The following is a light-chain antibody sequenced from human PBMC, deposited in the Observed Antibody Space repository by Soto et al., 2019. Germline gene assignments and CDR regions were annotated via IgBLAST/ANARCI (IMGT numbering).Light chain of an antibody. CDR1: ASDLGYYNY. CDR3: SSYSSGSTLYV. Sequence: QSALTQPASVSGSPGQSITISCTGTASDLGYYNYVAWYQHHPGKAPKLMIYEVSDRPSGVSNRFSGSKSGYTASLTISGLQAEDEADYYCSSYSSGSTLYVFGTGTKVTAL. J-gene: IGLJ1*01. CDR2: EVS. V-gene: IGLV2-14*01.